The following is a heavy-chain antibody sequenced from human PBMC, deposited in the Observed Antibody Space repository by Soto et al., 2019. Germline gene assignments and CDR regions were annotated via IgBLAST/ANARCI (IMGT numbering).Heavy chain of an antibody. J-gene: IGHJ4*02. D-gene: IGHD3-10*01. CDR2: INAGNGNT. CDR3: ASINMVRGRGY. Sequence: QVQLVQSGAEVKKPGASVKVSCKASGYTFTSYAMHWVRQAPGQRLEWMGWINAGNGNTKYSQKFQGRDTITRDTAASTAYMELSSLRYEDTAVYYCASINMVRGRGYWGQGTLVTVSS. V-gene: IGHV1-3*01. CDR1: GYTFTSYA.